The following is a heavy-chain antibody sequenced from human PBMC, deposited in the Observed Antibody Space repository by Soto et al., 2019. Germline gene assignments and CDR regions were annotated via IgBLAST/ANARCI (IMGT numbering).Heavy chain of an antibody. J-gene: IGHJ6*03. Sequence: EASVKVSCKASGYTFTGYYMHWVRQAPGQGLEWMGWINPNSGGTNYAQKFQGWVTMTRDTSISTAYMELSRLRSDDTAVYYCARGLGFSDYYMDVWGKGTTVTVSS. CDR2: INPNSGGT. V-gene: IGHV1-2*04. CDR1: GYTFTGYY. D-gene: IGHD3-10*01. CDR3: ARGLGFSDYYMDV.